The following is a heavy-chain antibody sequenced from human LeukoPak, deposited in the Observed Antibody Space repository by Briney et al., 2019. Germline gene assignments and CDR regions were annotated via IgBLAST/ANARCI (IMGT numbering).Heavy chain of an antibody. V-gene: IGHV3-53*01. CDR3: ARWLYSNYEGYYFDY. D-gene: IGHD4-11*01. Sequence: GGSLRLPCAASGFTVSSNYMSWVRQAPGKGLEWVSVIYGGGSTYYADSVKGRFTISRDNSKNTLYLQMNSLRAEDTAVYYCARWLYSNYEGYYFDYWGQGTLVTVSS. CDR1: GFTVSSNY. J-gene: IGHJ4*02. CDR2: IYGGGST.